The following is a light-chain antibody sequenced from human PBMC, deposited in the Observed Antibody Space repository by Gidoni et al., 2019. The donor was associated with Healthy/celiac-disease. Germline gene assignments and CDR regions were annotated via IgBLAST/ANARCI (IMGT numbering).Light chain of an antibody. J-gene: IGKJ1*01. CDR3: KQYNSYSPWT. CDR2: KAS. Sequence: DIQITPSPSTLSASVGDRVTITCRASQSISSWLAWYQQKPGKAPKPLIYKASSLESGVPSRFSGSGSGTEFTLTISSLQPDDFATYYCKQYNSYSPWTFGQGTKVEIK. V-gene: IGKV1-5*03. CDR1: QSISSW.